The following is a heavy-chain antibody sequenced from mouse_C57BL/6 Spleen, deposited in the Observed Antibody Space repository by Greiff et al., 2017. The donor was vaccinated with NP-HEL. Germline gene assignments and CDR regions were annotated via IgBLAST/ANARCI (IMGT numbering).Heavy chain of an antibody. V-gene: IGHV1-20*01. Sequence: VQLQQSGPELVKPGDSVKISCKASGYSFTGYFMNWVMQSHGKSLEWIGRINPYNGDTFYNQKFKGKATVTVDKSSSTAHMELLSLTSEDSAVYYCASPLHSAYWGQGTLVTVSA. CDR1: GYSFTGYF. CDR2: INPYNGDT. CDR3: ASPLHSAY. J-gene: IGHJ3*01. D-gene: IGHD2-10*01.